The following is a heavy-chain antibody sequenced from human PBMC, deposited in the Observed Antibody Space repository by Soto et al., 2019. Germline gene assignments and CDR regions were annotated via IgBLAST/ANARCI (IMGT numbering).Heavy chain of an antibody. Sequence: GGSLRLSCAASGFTFSSYGMHWVRQAPGKGLEWVAVIWYDGSNKYYADSVKGRFTISRDNSKNTLYLQMNSLRAEDTAVYYCARGYCSSTSCSALDYWGQGTLVTGLL. J-gene: IGHJ4*02. D-gene: IGHD2-2*01. CDR2: IWYDGSNK. CDR3: ARGYCSSTSCSALDY. CDR1: GFTFSSYG. V-gene: IGHV3-33*01.